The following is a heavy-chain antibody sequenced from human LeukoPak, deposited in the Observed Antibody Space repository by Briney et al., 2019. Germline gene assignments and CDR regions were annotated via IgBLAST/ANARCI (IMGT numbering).Heavy chain of an antibody. CDR3: ARIRVAAADYYYYGMDV. CDR2: IDWDDDK. Sequence: SGPALVKPTQTLTLTCTFSGFSLSTSGMCVSWIRQPPGKALEWLARIDWDDDKYYSTSLKTRLTISKDTSKNQVVLTMTNMDPVDTATYYCARIRVAAADYYYYGMDVWGQGTTVTVSS. J-gene: IGHJ6*02. CDR1: GFSLSTSGMC. D-gene: IGHD6-13*01. V-gene: IGHV2-70*11.